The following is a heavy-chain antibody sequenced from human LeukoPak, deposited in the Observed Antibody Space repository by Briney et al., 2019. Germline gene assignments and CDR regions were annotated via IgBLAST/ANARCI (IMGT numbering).Heavy chain of an antibody. J-gene: IGHJ6*02. CDR1: GGSFSGYY. D-gene: IGHD4-11*01. CDR2: INHSGST. Sequence: PSETLSLTCAVYGGSFSGYYWSWIRQPPGKGLEWIGEINHSGSTNYNPSLKSRVTISVDASKNQFSLKLTSVTAADTAVYYCARGRTADYNEYDCGMDVWGQGTTVTVSS. CDR3: ARGRTADYNEYDCGMDV. V-gene: IGHV4-34*01.